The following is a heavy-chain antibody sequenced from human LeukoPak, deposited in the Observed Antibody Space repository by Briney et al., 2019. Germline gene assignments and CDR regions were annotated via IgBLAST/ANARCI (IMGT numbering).Heavy chain of an antibody. J-gene: IGHJ4*02. Sequence: PSETLSLTCTVSGGSISSSSYYWSWIRQPPGKGLEWIGYIYYSGSTYYNPSLKSRVTISVDTSKNQFSLKLSSVTAADTAVYYCARAPEWFGELYSPLFDYWGQGTLVTVSS. D-gene: IGHD3-10*01. CDR1: GGSISSSSYY. CDR3: ARAPEWFGELYSPLFDY. CDR2: IYYSGST. V-gene: IGHV4-30-4*01.